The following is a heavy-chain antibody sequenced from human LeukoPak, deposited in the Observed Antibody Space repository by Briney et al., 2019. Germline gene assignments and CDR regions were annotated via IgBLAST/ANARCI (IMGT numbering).Heavy chain of an antibody. Sequence: SETLSLTCTVSGGSISSSSYYWGWIRQPPGKGLEWIGSIYYSGSTYYNPSLKSRVTMSVDTSKNQFSLKLSSVTAADTAVYYCARDRQHELGIEESWFDPWGQGTLVTVSS. CDR1: GGSISSSSYY. CDR2: IYYSGST. CDR3: ARDRQHELGIEESWFDP. J-gene: IGHJ5*02. V-gene: IGHV4-39*07. D-gene: IGHD7-27*01.